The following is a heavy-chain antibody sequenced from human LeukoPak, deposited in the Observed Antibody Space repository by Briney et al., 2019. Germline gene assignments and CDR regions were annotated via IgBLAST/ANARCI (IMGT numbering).Heavy chain of an antibody. Sequence: GGSLRLSCSASGFAFSSYAMHWVRQAPGKGLEYVSAISSNGGSTYYADSVKGRFTISRDNSKNTLYHQMSSLRAEDTAVYYCVKDREQWLVRHYFDYWGQGTLVTVSS. J-gene: IGHJ4*02. CDR3: VKDREQWLVRHYFDY. CDR1: GFAFSSYA. CDR2: ISSNGGST. D-gene: IGHD6-19*01. V-gene: IGHV3-64D*06.